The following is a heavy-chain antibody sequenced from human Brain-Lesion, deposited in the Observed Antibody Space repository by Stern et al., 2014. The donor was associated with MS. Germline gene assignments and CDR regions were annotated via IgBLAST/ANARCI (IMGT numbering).Heavy chain of an antibody. J-gene: IGHJ5*02. CDR3: AGEEDIRYCSGGSCTGNWFDP. CDR2: IYYSGNT. D-gene: IGHD2-15*01. Sequence: QVQLVQSGPGLVKPSETLSLTCTVAGGSVSSTSYAWAWIRQPPGKGLEWIGTIYYSGNTYYSPSLKSRLTLSLATSKNQFSLQLRSVTAADTAVYYCAGEEDIRYCSGGSCTGNWFDPWGQGTLVTVSS. CDR1: GGSVSSTSYA. V-gene: IGHV4-39*01.